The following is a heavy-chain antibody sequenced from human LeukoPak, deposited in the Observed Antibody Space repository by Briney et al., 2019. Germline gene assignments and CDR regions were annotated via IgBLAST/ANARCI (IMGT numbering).Heavy chain of an antibody. V-gene: IGHV4-61*01. CDR2: IYYSGST. J-gene: IGHJ5*02. D-gene: IGHD5-18*01. CDR1: GGSFSSGSYY. CDR3: ARHTAMVPGGFDP. Sequence: PSETLSLTCTVSGGSFSSGSYYWSWIRQPPGKGLEWIGYIYYSGSTNYNPSLKSRVTISVDTSKNQFSLKLSSVTAADTAVYYCARHTAMVPGGFDPWGQGTLVTVSS.